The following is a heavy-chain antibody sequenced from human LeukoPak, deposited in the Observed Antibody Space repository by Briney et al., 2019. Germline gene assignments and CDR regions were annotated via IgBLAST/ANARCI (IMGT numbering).Heavy chain of an antibody. D-gene: IGHD3-9*01. J-gene: IGHJ4*02. Sequence: GGSLRLSCAASGFTFSSYAMSWVRQAPGKGLGWVSAVSGSGGSTYYADSVKGRFTISRDNSKNTLYLQMNSLRADDTAVYYCAKHYDILTGSYFDYWGQGTPVTVSS. CDR2: VSGSGGST. CDR1: GFTFSSYA. V-gene: IGHV3-23*01. CDR3: AKHYDILTGSYFDY.